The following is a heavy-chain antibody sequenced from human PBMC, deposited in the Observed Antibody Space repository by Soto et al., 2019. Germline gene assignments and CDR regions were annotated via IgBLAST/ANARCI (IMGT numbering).Heavy chain of an antibody. CDR1: GYTFTGYY. D-gene: IGHD4-17*01. J-gene: IGHJ4*02. CDR2: INPKTGDT. Sequence: QVQLVQSGAEVKKPGASVKVSCKASGYTFTGYYVHWVRLAPGQGLEWMGWINPKTGDTHYGQNFQGWVTMTRDTSISTLYMELRRLTSDDTAVYYCARDGGVYGDYDYWGQGTLVTVSS. CDR3: ARDGGVYGDYDY. V-gene: IGHV1-2*04.